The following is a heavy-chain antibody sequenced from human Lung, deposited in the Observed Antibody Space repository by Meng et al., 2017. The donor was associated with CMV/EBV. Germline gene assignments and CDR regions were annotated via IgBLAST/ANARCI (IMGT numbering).Heavy chain of an antibody. CDR3: ARASQAYCGGDCSEFDY. J-gene: IGHJ4*02. D-gene: IGHD2-21*01. CDR2: IIPIFGTA. Sequence: SXXVSXKASGGTFSSYAISWVRQAPGQGLEWMGGIIPIFGTANYAQKFQGRVTITTDESTSTAYMELSSLRSEDTAVYYCARASQAYCGGDCSEFDYWGQGTLDTVS. CDR1: GGTFSSYA. V-gene: IGHV1-69*05.